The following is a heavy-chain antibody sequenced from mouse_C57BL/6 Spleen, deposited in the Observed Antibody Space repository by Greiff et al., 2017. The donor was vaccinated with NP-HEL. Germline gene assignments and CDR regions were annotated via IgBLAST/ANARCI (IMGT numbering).Heavy chain of an antibody. J-gene: IGHJ2*01. CDR3: ARRGYYGSSFCFDY. CDR1: GYTFTSYW. D-gene: IGHD1-1*01. CDR2: IDPSDSET. V-gene: IGHV1-52*01. Sequence: QVQLQQPGAELVRPGSSVKLSCKASGYTFTSYWMHWVKQRPIQGLEWIGNIDPSDSETHYNQKFKDKATLTVDKSSSTAYMQLSSLTSEDSAVYYCARRGYYGSSFCFDYWGQGTTLTVSS.